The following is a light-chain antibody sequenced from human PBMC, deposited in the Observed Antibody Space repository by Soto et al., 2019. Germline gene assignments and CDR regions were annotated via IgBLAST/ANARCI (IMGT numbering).Light chain of an antibody. CDR2: EDN. Sequence: NFMLTQPHSVSESPGKTVTISCTGSSGSIASNYVQWYQQRPGSAPTTVIYEDNQRPSGVPDRFSGSIDSSSNSASLTISALQTEDEADYYGQSYDTSNVVFGGGTKLTVL. J-gene: IGLJ3*02. CDR1: SGSIASNY. CDR3: QSYDTSNVV. V-gene: IGLV6-57*02.